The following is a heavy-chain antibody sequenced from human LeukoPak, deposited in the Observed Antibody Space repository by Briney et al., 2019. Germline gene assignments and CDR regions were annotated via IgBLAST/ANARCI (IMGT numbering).Heavy chain of an antibody. J-gene: IGHJ4*02. CDR1: GFTFSSYG. D-gene: IGHD1-26*01. CDR3: AKEFWVGATRKPDQ. CDR2: IWGDGSNK. V-gene: IGHV3-30*02. Sequence: AGGSLRLSCAASGFTFSSYGMHWVRQAPGKGLEWVACIWGDGSNKYYGDSVKGRFTISRDNSKNTLYLQMNSLRAEDTAVYYCAKEFWVGATRKPDQWGQGTLVTVSS.